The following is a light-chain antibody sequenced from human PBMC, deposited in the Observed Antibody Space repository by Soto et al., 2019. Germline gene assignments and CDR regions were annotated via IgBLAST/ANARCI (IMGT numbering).Light chain of an antibody. Sequence: QSVLTQPPSVSEAPRQRVTISGSGSSSNIGNNAVNWYQQLPGQAPKIVIYYDDLLTSGVSDRFSGSKSGTSASLAISALQSDDEADYYCAAWDDSLNAYVFGPGTKVTVL. CDR2: YDD. J-gene: IGLJ1*01. CDR1: SSNIGNNA. CDR3: AAWDDSLNAYV. V-gene: IGLV1-36*01.